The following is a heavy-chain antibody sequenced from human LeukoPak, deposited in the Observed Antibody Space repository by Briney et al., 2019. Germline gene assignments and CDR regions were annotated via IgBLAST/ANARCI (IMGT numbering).Heavy chain of an antibody. Sequence: SQTLSLTCVIAGDSVSSNSAAWNWIRQSPSRGLEWLGRTYYRSKWYNDYAVSVKSRITINPDTSKNQFSLQLNSVTPEDTAVYYCARSRCSSTSCYYYYYYMDVWGKGTTVTVSS. D-gene: IGHD2-2*01. CDR2: TYYRSKWYN. CDR1: GDSVSSNSAA. CDR3: ARSRCSSTSCYYYYYYMDV. J-gene: IGHJ6*03. V-gene: IGHV6-1*01.